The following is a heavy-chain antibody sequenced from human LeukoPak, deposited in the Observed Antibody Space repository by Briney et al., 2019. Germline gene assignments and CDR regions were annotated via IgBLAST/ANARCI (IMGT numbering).Heavy chain of an antibody. CDR1: GGTFSSYD. CDR2: MNPNSGNT. CDR3: ARGGGSSWYNDY. D-gene: IGHD6-13*01. J-gene: IGHJ4*02. V-gene: IGHV1-8*03. Sequence: ASVKVSCKASGGTFSSYDINWVRQATGQGLEWMGWMNPNSGNTGYAQKFQGRVTITRNTSISTAYMELSSLRSEDTAVYYCARGGGSSWYNDYWGQGTLVTVSS.